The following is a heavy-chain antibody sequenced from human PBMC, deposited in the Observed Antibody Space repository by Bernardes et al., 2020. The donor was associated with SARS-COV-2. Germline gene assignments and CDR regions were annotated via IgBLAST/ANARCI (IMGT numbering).Heavy chain of an antibody. D-gene: IGHD1-26*01. CDR3: ARGGSSFAFPQEH. V-gene: IGHV3-74*01. CDR2: MNMDGSIT. Sequence: GGSLRLSCVASGFSFSNHWMHWVRQAPGKGLVWVSRMNMDGSITDYADSVKGRFTISRDNARNTLYLQMSSLRAEDTAVYFCARGGSSFAFPQEHWGQGALVTVST. CDR1: GFSFSNHW. J-gene: IGHJ1*01.